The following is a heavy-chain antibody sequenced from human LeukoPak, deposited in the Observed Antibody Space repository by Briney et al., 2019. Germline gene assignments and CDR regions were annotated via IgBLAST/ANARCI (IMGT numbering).Heavy chain of an antibody. CDR2: MYHSGST. J-gene: IGHJ6*03. CDR1: GYSISSGCY. D-gene: IGHD6-13*01. Sequence: SETLSLTCAASGYSISSGCYWGWFRQPPGKGLEWIGCMYHSGSTYYNPSLKSRVTISVDTSKNQFSLKLSSVTAADTAVYYCARQGGSSSPYYYYYMDVWGKGTTVTVSS. CDR3: ARQGGSSSPYYYYYMDV. V-gene: IGHV4-38-2*01.